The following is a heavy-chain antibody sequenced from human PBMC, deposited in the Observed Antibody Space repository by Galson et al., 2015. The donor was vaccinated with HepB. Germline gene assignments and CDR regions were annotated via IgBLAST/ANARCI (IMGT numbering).Heavy chain of an antibody. CDR1: GFTFSSYS. D-gene: IGHD5-18*01. CDR3: ANPSVQLGSGYDLGV. CDR2: ISGSGGST. Sequence: SLRLSCAASGFTFSSYSMNWVRQAPGKGLEWVSAISGSGGSTYYADSVKGRFTISRDNSKNTLYLQMNSLRAEDTAVYYCANPSVQLGSGYDLGVWGKGTTVTVSS. V-gene: IGHV3-23*01. J-gene: IGHJ6*03.